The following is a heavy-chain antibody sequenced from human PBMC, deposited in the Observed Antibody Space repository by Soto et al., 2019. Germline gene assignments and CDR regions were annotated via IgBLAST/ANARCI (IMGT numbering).Heavy chain of an antibody. Sequence: SETLSLTCTVSGGSISSGGYYWSWIRQHPGKGLEWIGYIYYSGSTYYNPSLKSRVTISVDTSKNQFSLKLSSVTAADTAVYYCARNARGYSYGSLGYWGQGTLVTVSP. J-gene: IGHJ4*02. V-gene: IGHV4-31*03. D-gene: IGHD5-18*01. CDR3: ARNARGYSYGSLGY. CDR2: IYYSGST. CDR1: GGSISSGGYY.